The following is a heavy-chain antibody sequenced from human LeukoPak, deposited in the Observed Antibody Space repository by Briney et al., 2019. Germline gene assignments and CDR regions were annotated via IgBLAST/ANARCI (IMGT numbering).Heavy chain of an antibody. CDR1: GGSISSYY. Sequence: PSETLSLTCTVSGGSISSYYWSWIRQPPGKGLEWIGYIYYSGSTNYNPSLKSRVTISVDTSKNQFSLKLSSVTAADTAVYYCARGARLRLGELSLYRGQEPYWLDPWGQGTLVTVSS. CDR3: ARGARLRLGELSLYRGQEPYWLDP. CDR2: IYYSGST. D-gene: IGHD3-16*02. V-gene: IGHV4-59*01. J-gene: IGHJ5*02.